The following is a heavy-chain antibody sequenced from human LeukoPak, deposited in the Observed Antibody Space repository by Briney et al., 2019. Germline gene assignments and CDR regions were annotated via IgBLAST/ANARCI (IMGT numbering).Heavy chain of an antibody. CDR2: ISPDGSDT. J-gene: IGHJ4*02. CDR3: ARLTSSWSFDY. V-gene: IGHV5-51*07. CDR1: GYSFTNYW. D-gene: IGHD6-13*01. Sequence: GESLKFSCKGSGYSFTNYWIGWVHQLPGKGLEWMGIISPDGSDTRYSPSFQGQVTISADKSITTAYLQWSSLKASDTAMYYCARLTSSWSFDYWGQGTLVTVSS.